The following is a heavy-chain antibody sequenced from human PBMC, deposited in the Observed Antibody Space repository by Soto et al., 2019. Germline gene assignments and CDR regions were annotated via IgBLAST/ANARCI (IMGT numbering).Heavy chain of an antibody. CDR2: ISGSGGTT. CDR3: AKNLFGYSGGSYPPVED. Sequence: EVQLLESGGGLAQPGGSLRLSCAASGFTFSNYAMSWVRQAPGKGLEWVSAISGSGGTTYYADSVKGRFTISRDNSKNTLYLQMNSLRAEDTALYYCAKNLFGYSGGSYPPVEDWGQGTLVTVSS. V-gene: IGHV3-23*01. D-gene: IGHD1-26*01. J-gene: IGHJ4*02. CDR1: GFTFSNYA.